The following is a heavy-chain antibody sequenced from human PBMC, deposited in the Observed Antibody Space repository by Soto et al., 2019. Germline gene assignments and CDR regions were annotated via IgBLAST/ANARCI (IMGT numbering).Heavy chain of an antibody. CDR3: AKTQPIVVVPAAMKGGNFDY. V-gene: IGHV3-23*01. CDR1: GFTFSSYA. CDR2: ISGSGGST. D-gene: IGHD2-2*01. J-gene: IGHJ4*02. Sequence: GGSLRLSCAASGFTFSSYAMSWVRQAPGKGLEWVSAISGSGGSTYYADSVKGRFTISRDNSKNTLYLQMNSLRAEDTAVYYCAKTQPIVVVPAAMKGGNFDYWGQGTLVTVSS.